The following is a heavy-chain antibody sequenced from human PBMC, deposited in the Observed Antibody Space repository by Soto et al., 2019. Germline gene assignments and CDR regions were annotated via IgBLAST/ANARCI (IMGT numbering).Heavy chain of an antibody. CDR3: AKVGGGSTIFGVVTSYYFDY. CDR2: ISYDGSNK. CDR1: GFTFSSYG. J-gene: IGHJ4*02. Sequence: GGSLRLSCAASGFTFSSYGMHWVRQAPGKGLEWVAVISYDGSNKYYADSVKGRFTISRDNSKNTLYLQMNSLRAEDTAVYYCAKVGGGSTIFGVVTSYYFDYWGQGTLVTVSS. V-gene: IGHV3-30*18. D-gene: IGHD3-3*01.